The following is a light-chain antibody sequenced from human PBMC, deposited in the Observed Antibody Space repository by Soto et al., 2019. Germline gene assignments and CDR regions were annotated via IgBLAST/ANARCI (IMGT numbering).Light chain of an antibody. CDR2: EVS. J-gene: IGLJ2*01. V-gene: IGLV2-14*01. CDR1: SSDIGTYNY. CDR3: SAYRRGIIV. Sequence: QSVLTQPASVSGSPGQSITISCTGSSSDIGTYNYLSWYQQHPGKAPKLMIYEVSDRPSGISNRFSGSKSGNTASLTISGLQAEDEAAYYCSAYRRGIIVFGGGTKVTVL.